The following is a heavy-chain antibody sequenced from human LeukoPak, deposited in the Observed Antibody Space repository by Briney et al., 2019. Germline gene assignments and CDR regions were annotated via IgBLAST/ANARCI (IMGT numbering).Heavy chain of an antibody. D-gene: IGHD6-6*01. CDR2: VYYTGRT. Sequence: PSQTLSLTCTVSGGSVTSGGYYWSWIRQHPEKGLEWIGYVYYTGRTYYNPSLKSRVTISSDTSKNQCSLKVSSVTAADTAVYYCARISAGRYGMDVWGQGTTVTVSS. V-gene: IGHV4-31*03. CDR1: GGSVTSGGYY. J-gene: IGHJ6*02. CDR3: ARISAGRYGMDV.